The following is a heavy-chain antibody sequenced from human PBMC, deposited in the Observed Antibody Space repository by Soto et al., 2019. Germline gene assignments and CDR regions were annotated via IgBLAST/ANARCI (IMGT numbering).Heavy chain of an antibody. CDR3: ARANSNYVNGMDV. CDR1: GYSFTSYW. V-gene: IGHV5-51*01. D-gene: IGHD4-4*01. J-gene: IGHJ6*02. Sequence: PGESLKISCKGSGYSFTSYWIGWVRQMPGKGLEWMGIIYPGDSDTRYSPSFQGQVTISADKSISTAYLQWSSLKASDTARDYCARANSNYVNGMDVWGQGTTVTVSS. CDR2: IYPGDSDT.